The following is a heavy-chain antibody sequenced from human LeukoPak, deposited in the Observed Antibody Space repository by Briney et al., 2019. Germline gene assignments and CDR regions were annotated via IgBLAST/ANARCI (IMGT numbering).Heavy chain of an antibody. Sequence: PGGSLRLSCAASGFTFGTYAMHWVRQAPGKGLVWVSRITSDGTNTSYADSVKGRFTVSRDNAKNTLYLQMNSVRAEDTAVYYCATDYSYATNWWGRGTLVTVSS. CDR1: GFTFGTYA. CDR3: ATDYSYATNW. CDR2: ITSDGTNT. J-gene: IGHJ4*02. V-gene: IGHV3-74*01. D-gene: IGHD3-16*01.